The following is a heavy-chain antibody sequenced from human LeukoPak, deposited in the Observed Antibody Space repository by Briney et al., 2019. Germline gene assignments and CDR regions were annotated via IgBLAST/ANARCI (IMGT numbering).Heavy chain of an antibody. CDR1: GGSISSSTYY. Sequence: PSETLSLTCTVSGGSISSSTYYWGWIRQPPGKGLEWIGSIHHSGSTYYNPSLKSRVTISIDTSKNQFSLKLSSVTAADTAVYYCARGRYGWLPFDYWGQGTLVTVSS. V-gene: IGHV4-39*07. CDR3: ARGRYGWLPFDY. J-gene: IGHJ4*02. CDR2: IHHSGST. D-gene: IGHD3-16*01.